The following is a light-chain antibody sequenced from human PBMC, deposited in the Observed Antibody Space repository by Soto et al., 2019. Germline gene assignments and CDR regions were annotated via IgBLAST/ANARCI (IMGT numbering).Light chain of an antibody. V-gene: IGLV2-14*01. CDR1: SSDVGGYNY. J-gene: IGLJ2*01. CDR3: SSYTSSSPGV. CDR2: EVS. Sequence: QSALTQPASVSGSPGQSITISCTGTSSDVGGYNYVSWYQQHPGKAPKLMIYEVSNRPSGVSNRFSGSKSGNTASLTICGLQAEAEADYYCSSYTSSSPGVFGGGTNLTVL.